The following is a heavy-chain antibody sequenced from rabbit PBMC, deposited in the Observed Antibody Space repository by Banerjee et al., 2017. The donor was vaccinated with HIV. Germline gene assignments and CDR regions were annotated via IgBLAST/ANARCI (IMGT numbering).Heavy chain of an antibody. CDR2: IYTGSGIT. D-gene: IGHD4-2*01. V-gene: IGHV1S45*01. J-gene: IGHJ4*01. Sequence: QEQLEESGGDLVKPEGSLTLTCTASGFSFSSNYWLCWVRQAPGKGLEWIACIYTGSGITYYASWAKGRFTISKTSSTAVTLQMTSLTAADTATYFCARGTAGTDQGFDLWGPGTLVTVS. CDR3: ARGTAGTDQGFDL. CDR1: GFSFSSNYW.